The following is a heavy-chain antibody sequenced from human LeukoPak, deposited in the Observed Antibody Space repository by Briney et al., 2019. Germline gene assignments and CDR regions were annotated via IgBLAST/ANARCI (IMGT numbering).Heavy chain of an antibody. J-gene: IGHJ4*02. CDR3: ARDRGYYDSGRYVPLDY. V-gene: IGHV3-21*01. D-gene: IGHD3-10*01. Sequence: GGSLRLSCAASGFTFSSYSVNWVRQAPGKGLEWVSSISSTGSYIYYTDSMKGRFTISRDNAKNSLYLQMNSLRAEDTAVYYCARDRGYYDSGRYVPLDYWGQGTLVTVSS. CDR1: GFTFSSYS. CDR2: ISSTGSYI.